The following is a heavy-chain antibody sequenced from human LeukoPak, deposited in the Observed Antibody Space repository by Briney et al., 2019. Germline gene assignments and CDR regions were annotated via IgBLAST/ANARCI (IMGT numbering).Heavy chain of an antibody. J-gene: IGHJ4*02. D-gene: IGHD3-16*01. CDR2: IWYDGSNK. V-gene: IGHV3-33*01. CDR3: ARGQGAL. Sequence: GGSLRLSCAASGFTFSSYGMHWVRRAPGKGLEWVAVIWYDGSNKYYADSVKGRFTISRDNSKNTLYLQMNSLRAEDTAVYYCARGQGALWGQGTLVTVSS. CDR1: GFTFSSYG.